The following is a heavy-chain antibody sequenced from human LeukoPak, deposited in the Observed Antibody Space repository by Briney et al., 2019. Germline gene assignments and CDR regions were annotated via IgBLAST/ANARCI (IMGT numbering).Heavy chain of an antibody. CDR2: ISSSGSTI. CDR3: ARVPYDSSGYPRSEGKDV. D-gene: IGHD3-22*01. J-gene: IGHJ6*02. CDR1: GFTFSDYY. Sequence: GGSLRLSCAASGFTFSDYYMSWIRQAPGKGLEWVSYISSSGSTIYYAESVKGRFTISRDNAKNSLYLQMNSLRAEDTAVYYCARVPYDSSGYPRSEGKDVWGQGTTVTVSS. V-gene: IGHV3-11*01.